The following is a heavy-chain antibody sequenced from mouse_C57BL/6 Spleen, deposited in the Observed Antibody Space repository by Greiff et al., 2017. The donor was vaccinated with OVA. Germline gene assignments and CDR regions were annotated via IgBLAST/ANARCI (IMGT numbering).Heavy chain of an antibody. CDR1: GFTFSDYY. V-gene: IGHV5-16*01. Sequence: EVKLEESEGGLVQPGSSMKLSCTASGFTFSDYYMAWVRQVPEKGLEWVANINYDGSSTYYLDSLKSRFIISRDNAKNTLYLQMSSLRSEDTAAYYCERGGRGYYRCFDVWGTGTTVTVSS. CDR3: ERGGRGYYRCFDV. J-gene: IGHJ1*03. CDR2: INYDGSST. D-gene: IGHD1-1*02.